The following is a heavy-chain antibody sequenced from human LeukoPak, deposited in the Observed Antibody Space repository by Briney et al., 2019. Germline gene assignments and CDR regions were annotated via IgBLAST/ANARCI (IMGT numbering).Heavy chain of an antibody. CDR2: ISGSGGST. Sequence: GGSLRLSCAASGFTFSSYVMSWVRQAPGKGLEWVSAISGSGGSTYYADSVKGRFTISRDNSKNTLYLQMNSLRAEDTAVYYCAKVTVAGVLLFDYWGQGTLVTVSS. J-gene: IGHJ4*02. CDR1: GFTFSSYV. V-gene: IGHV3-23*01. CDR3: AKVTVAGVLLFDY. D-gene: IGHD6-19*01.